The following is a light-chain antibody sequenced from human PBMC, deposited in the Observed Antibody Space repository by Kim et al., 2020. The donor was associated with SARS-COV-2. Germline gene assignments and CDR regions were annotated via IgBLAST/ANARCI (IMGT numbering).Light chain of an antibody. V-gene: IGKV2-24*01. J-gene: IGKJ2*01. CDR1: PSPGHSDGGTY. Sequence: QPASPSCRSSPSPGHSDGGTYLSWLHQRPGQPPRLLIYKTSNRFSGVPDRFSGSGAGTHFTLTISRVEAEDVGIYYCMQTTQFPHTFGQGTKLEI. CDR3: MQTTQFPHT. CDR2: KTS.